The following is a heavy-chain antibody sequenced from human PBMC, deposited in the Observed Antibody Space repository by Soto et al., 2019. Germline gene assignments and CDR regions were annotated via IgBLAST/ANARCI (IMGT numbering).Heavy chain of an antibody. D-gene: IGHD3-9*01. CDR2: IYPGDSDA. CDR3: ARQDDYNIVTGYFYCFDY. Sequence: GESLQISCNSAGYSITDDWLGLVLEMQEKGLEWMGIIYPGDSDARYSASFQCQVTISVDTSINTAFLRWNSLTASDTAVYYCARQDDYNIVTGYFYCFDYWGQGSLVTVSS. J-gene: IGHJ4*02. V-gene: IGHV5-51*01. CDR1: GYSITDDW.